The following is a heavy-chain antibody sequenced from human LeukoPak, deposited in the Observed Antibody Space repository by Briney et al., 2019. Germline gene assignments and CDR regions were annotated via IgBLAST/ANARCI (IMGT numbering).Heavy chain of an antibody. V-gene: IGHV3-53*01. CDR3: AREGYYYDSSGPPDV. Sequence: GGSLRLSCAASGFTVSSNYMSWVRQAPGKGLEWVSVIYSTYYADSVKGRFTISRDDSKNTLYLQMNSLRAEDTAVYYCAREGYYYDSSGPPDVWGKGTTVTVSS. CDR2: IYST. CDR1: GFTVSSNY. J-gene: IGHJ6*04. D-gene: IGHD3-22*01.